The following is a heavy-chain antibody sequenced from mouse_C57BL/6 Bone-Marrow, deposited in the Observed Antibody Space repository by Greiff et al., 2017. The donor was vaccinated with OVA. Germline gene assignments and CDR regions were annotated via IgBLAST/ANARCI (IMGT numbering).Heavy chain of an antibody. D-gene: IGHD1-1*01. Sequence: EVHLVESEGGLVQPGSSMKLSCTASGFTFSDYYMAWVRQVPEKGLEWVANINYDGSSTYYLDSLKSRFIISRDNAKNILYLQMSSLKSEDTATYYCAREGDYYGSLYFDVWGTGTTVTVSS. J-gene: IGHJ1*03. CDR1: GFTFSDYY. V-gene: IGHV5-16*01. CDR2: INYDGSST. CDR3: AREGDYYGSLYFDV.